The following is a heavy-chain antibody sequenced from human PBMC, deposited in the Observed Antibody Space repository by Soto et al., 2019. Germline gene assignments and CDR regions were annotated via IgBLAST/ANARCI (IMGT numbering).Heavy chain of an antibody. CDR1: GYTFTNYD. J-gene: IGHJ4*02. CDR3: ARDLDQRPSLFDF. CDR2: ISGYNGNT. V-gene: IGHV1-18*01. Sequence: QIQLVQSGGEVKKPGASVTVSCKASGYTFTNYDISWLRQAPGQGPEWMGWISGYNGNTNYAQDLQGRVTVTADTSTSTVYMELRSLRSDDTAMYYCARDLDQRPSLFDFWGQGTLVTVSS. D-gene: IGHD6-25*01.